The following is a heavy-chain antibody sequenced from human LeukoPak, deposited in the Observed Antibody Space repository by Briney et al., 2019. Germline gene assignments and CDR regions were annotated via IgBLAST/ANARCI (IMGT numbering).Heavy chain of an antibody. J-gene: IGHJ3*02. CDR3: TTYPYDLGSRDWVACDI. CDR1: GGSISSSSYY. D-gene: IGHD3-10*01. CDR2: IYYNGNT. Sequence: PSETLSLTCTVSGGSISSSSYYWVWLRQPPGKGLEWIGSIYYNGNTYYNPSLKSRVTISVDTSKNQFSLKLSSLTAADTAVYYCTTYPYDLGSRDWVACDIWGQGTMVTVSS. V-gene: IGHV4-39*07.